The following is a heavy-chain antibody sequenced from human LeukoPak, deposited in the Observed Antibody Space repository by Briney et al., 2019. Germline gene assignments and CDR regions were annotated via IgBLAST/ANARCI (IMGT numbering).Heavy chain of an antibody. V-gene: IGHV4-59*01. CDR3: AGGFDSNPDY. Sequence: KSSETLSLTCTVSGGSISSYYWSWLRQSPGKGLEWIGYIFYSGSTNYNPSLKSRVTISIDKSKNHFSLKLSSVTATDTAVYYCAGGFDSNPDYWGQGTLVTVSS. D-gene: IGHD3-16*01. CDR1: GGSISSYY. CDR2: IFYSGST. J-gene: IGHJ4*02.